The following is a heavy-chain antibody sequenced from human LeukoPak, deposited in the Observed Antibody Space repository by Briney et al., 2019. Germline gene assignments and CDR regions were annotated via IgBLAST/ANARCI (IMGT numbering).Heavy chain of an antibody. V-gene: IGHV3-7*01. CDR2: IKQDGSEK. CDR1: GFTFSSYS. Sequence: GGSLRLSCAASGFTFSSYSMNWVRQPAGKGLERVVNIKQDGSEKYYVDSVKGRFTISRDNSKNTLYLQMNSVRAEDTAVYYCARLRIAAAGTLDYWGQGTLVTVSS. D-gene: IGHD6-13*01. CDR3: ARLRIAAAGTLDY. J-gene: IGHJ4*02.